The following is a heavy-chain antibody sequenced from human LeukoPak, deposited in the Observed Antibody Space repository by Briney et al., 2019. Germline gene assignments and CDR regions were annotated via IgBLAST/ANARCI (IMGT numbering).Heavy chain of an antibody. J-gene: IGHJ3*02. CDR3: ARDVEGGTFDI. Sequence: PGGSLRLSCAASGFSFSDYHMSWIRQAPGKGLEWVSYISSSSDYTNYADSVKGRFTISRDNAKNSLYLQMNSLRAEDTAVYFCARDVEGGTFDIWGQGTTVTVSS. D-gene: IGHD3-16*01. V-gene: IGHV3-11*05. CDR1: GFSFSDYH. CDR2: ISSSSDYT.